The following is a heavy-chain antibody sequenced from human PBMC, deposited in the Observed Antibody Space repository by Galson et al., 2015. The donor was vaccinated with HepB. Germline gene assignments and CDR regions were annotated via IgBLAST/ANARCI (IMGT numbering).Heavy chain of an antibody. CDR3: AREEMMYYYGSRTHAFDI. V-gene: IGHV3-23*01. J-gene: IGHJ3*02. D-gene: IGHD3-10*01. CDR2: MSGRADIT. Sequence: SLRLSCAASGFTFSRNAMSWVRQAPGKGLEWVSAMSGRADITYYGDSVKGRFTISRDNSKNTLYLQLNSPRAEDTAVYYCAREEMMYYYGSRTHAFDIWGQGTMVTVSS. CDR1: GFTFSRNA.